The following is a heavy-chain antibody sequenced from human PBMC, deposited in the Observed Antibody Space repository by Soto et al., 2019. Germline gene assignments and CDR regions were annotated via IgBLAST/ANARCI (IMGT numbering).Heavy chain of an antibody. Sequence: ESLKIYCQGSGYSFTSYWIGWVRQMPGKGLEWMGIIYPGDSDTRYSPSFQGQVTISADKSISTAYLQWSSLKASDTAMYYCARSTYYYDSSGYRNDASDYWGQGTLVTVSS. CDR1: GYSFTSYW. CDR2: IYPGDSDT. V-gene: IGHV5-51*01. D-gene: IGHD3-22*01. J-gene: IGHJ4*02. CDR3: ARSTYYYDSSGYRNDASDY.